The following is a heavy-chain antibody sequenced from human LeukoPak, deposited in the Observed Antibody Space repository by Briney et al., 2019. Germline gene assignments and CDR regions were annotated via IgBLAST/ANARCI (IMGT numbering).Heavy chain of an antibody. J-gene: IGHJ4*02. CDR1: GDTFSSYA. D-gene: IGHD4-11*01. CDR2: INPSSGGT. Sequence: ASVKVSCKASGDTFSSYAISWVRQAPGQGLEWMGWINPSSGGTNYAQQFQGRVTMTRDTSISTAYMERSRLRSDDTAVYYCARWMATVTTPDYWGQGTPVTVSS. CDR3: ARWMATVTTPDY. V-gene: IGHV1-2*02.